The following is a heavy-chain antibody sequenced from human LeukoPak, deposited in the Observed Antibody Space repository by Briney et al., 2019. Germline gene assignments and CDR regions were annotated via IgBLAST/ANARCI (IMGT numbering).Heavy chain of an antibody. J-gene: IGHJ2*01. D-gene: IGHD2-2*02. V-gene: IGHV4-59*11. CDR1: GGSLSSHY. CDR2: IYSSGST. CDR3: ARTPYCSSTSCYTEWYFDL. Sequence: SETLSLTCTVSGGSLSSHYWSWTRQPPGKGLEWIGYIYSSGSTNYNPSLKSRVTISVDTSKNQFSLKLSSVTAADTAVYYCARTPYCSSTSCYTEWYFDLWGRGTLVTVSS.